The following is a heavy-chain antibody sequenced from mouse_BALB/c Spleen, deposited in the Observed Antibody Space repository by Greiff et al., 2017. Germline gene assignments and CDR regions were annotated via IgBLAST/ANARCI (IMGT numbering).Heavy chain of an antibody. V-gene: IGHV5-4*02. J-gene: IGHJ4*01. D-gene: IGHD1-1*01. CDR1: GFTFSDYY. CDR2: ISDGGSYT. CDR3: ARGSPYYYGSSPYAMDY. Sequence: EVQVVESGGGLVKPGGSLKLSCAASGFTFSDYYMYWVRQTPEKRLEWVATISDGGSYTYYPDSVKGRFTISRDNAKNNLYLQMSSLKSEDTAMYYCARGSPYYYGSSPYAMDYWGQGTSVTVSS.